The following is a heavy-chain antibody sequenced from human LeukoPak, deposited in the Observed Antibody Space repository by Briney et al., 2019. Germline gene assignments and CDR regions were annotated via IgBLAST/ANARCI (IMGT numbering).Heavy chain of an antibody. CDR3: ARGRGAAGTYWFDP. J-gene: IGHJ5*02. V-gene: IGHV1-8*01. Sequence: ASVKVSCKASGYTFTSYDINWVRQATGQGLEWMGWMNPNSGNTGYAQKFQGRVTMTRNTSISTAYMELSSLGSEDTAVYYCARGRGAAGTYWFDPWGQGTLVTVSS. CDR2: MNPNSGNT. CDR1: GYTFTSYD. D-gene: IGHD6-13*01.